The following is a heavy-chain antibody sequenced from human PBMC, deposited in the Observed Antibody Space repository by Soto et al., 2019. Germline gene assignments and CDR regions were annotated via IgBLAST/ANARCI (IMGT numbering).Heavy chain of an antibody. CDR3: AKSPGPKCSGGSCHYHFDY. V-gene: IGHV3-30*18. CDR2: ISYDGSNK. J-gene: IGHJ4*02. D-gene: IGHD2-15*01. CDR1: GFTFSNYG. Sequence: QVQLVESGGDVVQPGRSLRLSCAASGFTFSNYGMNWVRQAPGKGLEWVAVISYDGSNKYYADSVRGRFTISRDNSKNTLYVQMDRLRTEDTAVYYCAKSPGPKCSGGSCHYHFDYWGQGTLVTVSS.